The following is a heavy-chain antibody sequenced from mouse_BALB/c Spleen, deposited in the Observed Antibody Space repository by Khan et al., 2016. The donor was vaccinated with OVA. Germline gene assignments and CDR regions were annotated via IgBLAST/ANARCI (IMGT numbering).Heavy chain of an antibody. CDR2: ISTYYGDA. V-gene: IGHV1S137*01. CDR1: GYTFTDYA. CDR3: ARGSANSRFAY. Sequence: QVRLQQSGAELVRPGVSVKISCKGSGYTFTDYAMHWVKQSHAKSLEWIGDISTYYGDADYKQKFKGKATMTVDNSSSTAYMELARLTSEDSAISYCARGSANSRFAYWGQGTMVTVSA. D-gene: IGHD4-1*01. J-gene: IGHJ3*01.